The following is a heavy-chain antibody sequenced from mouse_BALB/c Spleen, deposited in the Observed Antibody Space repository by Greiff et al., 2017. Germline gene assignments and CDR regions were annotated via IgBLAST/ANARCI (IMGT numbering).Heavy chain of an antibody. CDR2: ISYSGST. Sequence: EVKLMESGPSLVKPSQTLSLTCSVTGDSITSGYWNWIRKFPGNKLEHMGYISYSGSTYYNPSLKSRISITRDTSKNQYYLQLNSVTTEDTATYYCARYYYGSSYAMDYWGQGTSVTVSS. V-gene: IGHV3-8*02. J-gene: IGHJ4*01. CDR1: GDSITSGY. D-gene: IGHD1-1*01. CDR3: ARYYYGSSYAMDY.